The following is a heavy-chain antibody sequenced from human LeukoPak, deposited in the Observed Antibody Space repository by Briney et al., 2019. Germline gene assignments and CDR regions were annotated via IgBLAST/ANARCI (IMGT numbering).Heavy chain of an antibody. Sequence: GGSLRLSCAASGFTFSSYWMHWVRQAPGKGLVWVSRINSDGSSTSYADSVKGRFTISRDNAKNTLYLQMNSLRAEDTAVYYCAREEQYSSSWYYFDYWGQGTLVTASS. CDR3: AREEQYSSSWYYFDY. J-gene: IGHJ4*02. CDR2: INSDGSST. D-gene: IGHD6-13*01. CDR1: GFTFSSYW. V-gene: IGHV3-74*01.